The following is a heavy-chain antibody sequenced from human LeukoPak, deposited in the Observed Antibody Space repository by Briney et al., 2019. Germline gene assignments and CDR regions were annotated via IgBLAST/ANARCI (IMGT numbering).Heavy chain of an antibody. J-gene: IGHJ3*02. CDR2: MNPNSGNT. CDR3: ARGSERSRGVIITPSAFDI. V-gene: IGHV1-8*01. Sequence: ASVKVSCKASGYTSTTYDTNSARRATGQGLEWGGWMNPNSGNTGYAQKFQGRVTMTRNTSISTAYMELSSLRSEDTAVYYCARGSERSRGVIITPSAFDIWGQGTMVTVSS. D-gene: IGHD3-10*01. CDR1: GYTSTTYD.